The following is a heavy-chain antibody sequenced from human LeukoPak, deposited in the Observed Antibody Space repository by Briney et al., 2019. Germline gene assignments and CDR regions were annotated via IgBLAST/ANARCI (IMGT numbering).Heavy chain of an antibody. Sequence: PGGSLRLSCAASGFTFSSYSMNWVRQAPGKGLEWVSSIGSSSSYIYYADSVKGRFTISRDNAKDSLYLQMNSLRAEDTAVYYCARGSRYSSVWGQGTLVTVSS. CDR1: GFTFSSYS. D-gene: IGHD6-19*01. CDR2: IGSSSSYI. CDR3: ARGSRYSSV. V-gene: IGHV3-21*01. J-gene: IGHJ4*02.